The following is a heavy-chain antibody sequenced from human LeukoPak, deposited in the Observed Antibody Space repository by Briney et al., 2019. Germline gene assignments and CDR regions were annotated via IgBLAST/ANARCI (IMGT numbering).Heavy chain of an antibody. Sequence: KPGGSLRLSCAASGFTFSNAWMSWVRQAPGKGLEWVGRIKSKTDGGTTDYAAPVKGRFTISRDDSKNTLYLQMNSLKTEDTAVYYCTTRDSTLPAAMPFDYWGQGTLVTVSS. CDR3: TTRDSTLPAAMPFDY. V-gene: IGHV3-15*01. D-gene: IGHD2-2*01. CDR2: IKSKTDGGTT. J-gene: IGHJ4*02. CDR1: GFTFSNAW.